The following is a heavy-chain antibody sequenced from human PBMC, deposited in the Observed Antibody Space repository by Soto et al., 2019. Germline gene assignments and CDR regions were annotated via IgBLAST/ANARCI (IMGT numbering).Heavy chain of an antibody. CDR3: ARRKRRYYDFWSGAVDY. Sequence: QVQLQQWGAGLLKPSETLSLTCAVYGGSFSGYYWSWIRQPPGKGLEWIGEINHSGSTNYNPSLKSRVTISVDTSKNQFALKLSSVTAADTAVYYCARRKRRYYDFWSGAVDYWGQGTLVTVSS. CDR1: GGSFSGYY. D-gene: IGHD3-3*01. V-gene: IGHV4-34*01. J-gene: IGHJ4*02. CDR2: INHSGST.